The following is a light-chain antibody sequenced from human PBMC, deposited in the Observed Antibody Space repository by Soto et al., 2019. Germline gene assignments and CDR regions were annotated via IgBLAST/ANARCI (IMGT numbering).Light chain of an antibody. CDR2: GND. Sequence: QSVLTQPPSASGTPGQRVTISCSGSSSNIGSNPINWYHQLPGTTPKLLIYGNDQRPSGVPDRFSGSKSGTSGSLAISGLQSEDEADYYCTACDDSLNAIVFGEGTKLTVL. CDR3: TACDDSLNAIV. J-gene: IGLJ2*01. V-gene: IGLV1-44*01. CDR1: SSNIGSNP.